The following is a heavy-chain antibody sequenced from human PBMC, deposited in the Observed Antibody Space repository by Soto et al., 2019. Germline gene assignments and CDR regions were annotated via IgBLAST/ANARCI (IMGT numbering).Heavy chain of an antibody. J-gene: IGHJ6*02. CDR3: ARADSSSYYYYYGMDV. CDR2: IIPILGIA. CDR1: GGTFSSYT. Sequence: SVKVSCKASGGTFSSYTISWVRQAPGQGLEWMGRIIPILGIANYAQKFQGRVTITADKSTSTAYMELSSLRSEDTAVYYCARADSSSYYYYYGMDVWGQGTTVTVSS. D-gene: IGHD6-6*01. V-gene: IGHV1-69*02.